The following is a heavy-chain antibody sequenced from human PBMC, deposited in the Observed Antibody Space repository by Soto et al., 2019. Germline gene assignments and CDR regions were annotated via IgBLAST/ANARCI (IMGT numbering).Heavy chain of an antibody. V-gene: IGHV3-15*01. D-gene: IGHD1-7*01. Sequence: GGSLRLSCAASGFTFSNAWMSWVRQAPGKGLEWVGRIKSKTDGGTTDHAAPVKGRFTISRDDSKNTLYLQMNSLKTEDTAVYYCTTDRQTRYYYYYGMDVWGQGTTVTVSS. CDR2: IKSKTDGGTT. J-gene: IGHJ6*02. CDR1: GFTFSNAW. CDR3: TTDRQTRYYYYYGMDV.